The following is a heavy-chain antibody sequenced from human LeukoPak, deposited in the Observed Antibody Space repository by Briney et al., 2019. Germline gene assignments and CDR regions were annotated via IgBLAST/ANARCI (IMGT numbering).Heavy chain of an antibody. Sequence: SETLSLTCTVSGGSISSYYWSWIRQPPGKGLEWIGYIYYSGSTNYNPSLKSRVTISVDTSKNQFSLKLSSVTAADTAVYYCAGGESVAGTPCAFDYWGQGTLVTVSS. J-gene: IGHJ4*02. D-gene: IGHD6-19*01. CDR3: AGGESVAGTPCAFDY. CDR2: IYYSGST. V-gene: IGHV4-59*08. CDR1: GGSISSYY.